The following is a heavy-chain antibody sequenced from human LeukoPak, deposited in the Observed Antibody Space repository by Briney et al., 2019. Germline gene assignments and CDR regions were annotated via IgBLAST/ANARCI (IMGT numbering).Heavy chain of an antibody. Sequence: ASVKVSCKASGGTFSSYAISWVRQAPGQGLEWMGRIIPILGIANCAQKFQGRVTITADKSTSTAYMELSSLRSEDTAVYYCARGDDYVSGSYRGETYGMDVWGQGTTVTVSS. CDR2: IIPILGIA. CDR3: ARGDDYVSGSYRGETYGMDV. J-gene: IGHJ6*02. CDR1: GGTFSSYA. V-gene: IGHV1-69*04. D-gene: IGHD3-16*02.